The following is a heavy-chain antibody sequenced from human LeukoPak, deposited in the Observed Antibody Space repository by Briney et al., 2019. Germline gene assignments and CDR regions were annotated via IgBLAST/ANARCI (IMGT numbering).Heavy chain of an antibody. CDR2: MSGSGFDT. D-gene: IGHD3-10*01. CDR1: GPTLRNYA. CDR3: AKGGISLVRGSFDY. J-gene: IGHJ4*02. Sequence: GGSLRLSRAATGPTLRNYAMSWVRQAPGKGLEWVSAMSGSGFDTYYADSVKGRFTISRDTSKNTLYLQMNSLRVADTAVYYCAKGGISLVRGSFDYWGQGTLVTVSS. V-gene: IGHV3-23*01.